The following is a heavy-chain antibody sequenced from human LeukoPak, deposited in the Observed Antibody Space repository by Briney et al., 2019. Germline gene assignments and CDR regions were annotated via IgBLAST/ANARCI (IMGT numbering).Heavy chain of an antibody. D-gene: IGHD3-22*01. V-gene: IGHV4-31*03. Sequence: SETLSLTCTVSGGSISSGGYYWSWIRQHPGKGLEWIGYIYYSGSTYYNPSLKSRVTISVDTSKNQFSLRLSSVTAADTAVYYCARDGYYDSSGYYRTFDIWGQGTMVTVSS. J-gene: IGHJ3*02. CDR3: ARDGYYDSSGYYRTFDI. CDR2: IYYSGST. CDR1: GGSISSGGYY.